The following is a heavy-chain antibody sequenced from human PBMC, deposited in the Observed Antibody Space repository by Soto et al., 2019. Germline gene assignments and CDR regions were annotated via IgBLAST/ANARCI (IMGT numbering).Heavy chain of an antibody. D-gene: IGHD3-22*01. CDR2: IIPIFGTA. CDR1: GGTFSSYA. CDR3: ARRGFYYDSSGYFDY. V-gene: IGHV1-69*13. J-gene: IGHJ4*02. Sequence: SVKVSCKASGGTFSSYAISWVRQAPGQGLEWMGGIIPIFGTANYAQKFQGRVTITADESTSTAYMELSSLRSEDTAVYYCARRGFYYDSSGYFDYWGQGTLVTVPS.